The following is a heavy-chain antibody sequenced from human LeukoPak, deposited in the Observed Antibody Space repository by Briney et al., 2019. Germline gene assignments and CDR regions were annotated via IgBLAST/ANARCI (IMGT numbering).Heavy chain of an antibody. CDR1: GYTFTGYH. J-gene: IGHJ5*02. Sequence: ASVQVSCKASGYTFTGYHMHWVRQAPGQGLEWMGRINPNSGDTNYAQKFQGRVTMTRDTSISTAYVELSSLRSEDTAVYYCARGLGYGVFDPWGQGTLVTVSS. V-gene: IGHV1-2*06. CDR3: ARGLGYGVFDP. D-gene: IGHD6-13*01. CDR2: INPNSGDT.